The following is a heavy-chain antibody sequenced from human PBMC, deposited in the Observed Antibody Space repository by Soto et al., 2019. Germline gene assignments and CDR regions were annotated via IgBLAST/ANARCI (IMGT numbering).Heavy chain of an antibody. D-gene: IGHD5-18*01. CDR2: IWYDGSNK. CDR3: ARGIQLCRVVDY. V-gene: IGHV3-33*01. Sequence: QVQLVESGGGVVQPGRSLRLSCAASGFTFSSYGMHWVRQAPGKGLEWVAVIWYDGSNKYYADSVKGRFTISSDNSKNTLYLQMNSLRAEDTAVYYCARGIQLCRVVDYWGHGTLVTVSS. J-gene: IGHJ4*01. CDR1: GFTFSSYG.